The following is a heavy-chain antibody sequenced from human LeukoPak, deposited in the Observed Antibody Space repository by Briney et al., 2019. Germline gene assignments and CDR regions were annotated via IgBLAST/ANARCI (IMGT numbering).Heavy chain of an antibody. Sequence: GGSLRLSCAASGFTFSSYGMHWVRQAPGKGLEWVAVIWYDGSKEYYADSVKGRFTISRDNSKNTLYLQMNSLRAEDTAVYYCARDYYDSSGYYFGAFDIWGQGTMVTVPS. CDR1: GFTFSSYG. CDR2: IWYDGSKE. D-gene: IGHD3-22*01. CDR3: ARDYYDSSGYYFGAFDI. V-gene: IGHV3-33*01. J-gene: IGHJ3*02.